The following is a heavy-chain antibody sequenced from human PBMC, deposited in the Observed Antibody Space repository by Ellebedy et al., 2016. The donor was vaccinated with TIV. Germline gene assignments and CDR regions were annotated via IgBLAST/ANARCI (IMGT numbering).Heavy chain of an antibody. CDR3: ASVTFSSLSPFDY. J-gene: IGHJ4*02. CDR2: IYPNSGDT. Sequence: AASVKVSCKASGYTFTDYYIHWMRQAPGQGLEWMGWIYPNSGDTKYSQKFQGWVTMTRDTSITTAYMELKRLTSDDTATYYCASVTFSSLSPFDYWGQGTLVTVSS. CDR1: GYTFTDYY. D-gene: IGHD2-2*01. V-gene: IGHV1-2*04.